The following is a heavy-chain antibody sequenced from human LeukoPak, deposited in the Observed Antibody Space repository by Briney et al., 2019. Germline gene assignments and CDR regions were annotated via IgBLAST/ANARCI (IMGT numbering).Heavy chain of an antibody. CDR2: IYVGGAT. Sequence: GGSLRLSCAASGLAVSSNYMGWVRQAPGKGLEWVSIIYVGGATNYGDSVKGRFTISRDDSENTLYLQMNSLKSDDTGIYFCARAQTTVTSWHAFDIWGQGTMVTVSS. CDR1: GLAVSSNY. CDR3: ARAQTTVTSWHAFDI. J-gene: IGHJ3*02. V-gene: IGHV3-66*02. D-gene: IGHD4-17*01.